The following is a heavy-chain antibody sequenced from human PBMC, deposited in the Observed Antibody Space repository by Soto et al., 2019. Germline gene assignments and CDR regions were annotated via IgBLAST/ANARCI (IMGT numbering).Heavy chain of an antibody. V-gene: IGHV2-70*11. Sequence: SGPTLVKPTQTLTLTCTFSGFSLSTSGMCVSWIRQPPGKALEWLARIDWDDDKYYSTSLKTRLTISKDTSKNQVVLTMTNMDPVDTATYYCARNLWSSGWSSGFDDAFDIWGQGTMVTVSS. J-gene: IGHJ3*02. CDR2: IDWDDDK. D-gene: IGHD6-19*01. CDR3: ARNLWSSGWSSGFDDAFDI. CDR1: GFSLSTSGMC.